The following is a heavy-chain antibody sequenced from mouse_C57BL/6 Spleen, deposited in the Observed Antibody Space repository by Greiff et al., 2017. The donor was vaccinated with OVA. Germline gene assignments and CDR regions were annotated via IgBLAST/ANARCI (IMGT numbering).Heavy chain of an antibody. CDR3: ARPDSSGYLDY. J-gene: IGHJ2*01. D-gene: IGHD3-2*02. CDR1: GYAFSSSW. CDR2: IYPGDGDT. Sequence: VKVGASVKISCKASGYAFSSSWMNWVKQRPGKGLEWIGRIYPGDGDTNYNGKFKGKATLTADKSSSTAYMQLSSLTSEDSAVYFCARPDSSGYLDYWGQGTTLTVSS. V-gene: IGHV1-82*01.